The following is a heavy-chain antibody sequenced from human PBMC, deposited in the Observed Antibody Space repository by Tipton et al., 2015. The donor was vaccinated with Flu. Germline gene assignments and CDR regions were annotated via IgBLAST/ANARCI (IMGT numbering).Heavy chain of an antibody. CDR3: ARRDYSNYVSDPKSWFDP. CDR1: GGSITRGSYY. V-gene: IGHV4-61*02. J-gene: IGHJ5*02. CDR2: IYTNANT. Sequence: TLSLTCTVSGGSITRGSYYYNWIRQPAGKGLEWIGRIYTNANTNYKPSLKSRVTISIDTSKNQFSLNMRSVTAADMAVYYCARRDYSNYVSDPKSWFDPWGQGTLVVVSS. D-gene: IGHD4-11*01.